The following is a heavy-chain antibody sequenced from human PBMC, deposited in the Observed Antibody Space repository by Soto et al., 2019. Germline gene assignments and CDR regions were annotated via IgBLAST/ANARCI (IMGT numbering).Heavy chain of an antibody. CDR1: GYTFTSYY. CDR2: INPSGGST. Sequence: ASVKVSCKASGYTFTSYYMHWVRQAPGQGLEWMGIINPSGGSTSYAQKFQGRVTMTRDTSTSTVYMELSSLRSEDTAVYYCARVPRLRFLEWLLPEGFDYWGQGTLVTVSS. D-gene: IGHD3-3*01. CDR3: ARVPRLRFLEWLLPEGFDY. J-gene: IGHJ4*02. V-gene: IGHV1-46*01.